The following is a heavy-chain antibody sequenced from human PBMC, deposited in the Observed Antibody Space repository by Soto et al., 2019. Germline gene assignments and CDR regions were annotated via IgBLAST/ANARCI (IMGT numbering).Heavy chain of an antibody. CDR3: GRESCSGGSCQDYYYYMDV. J-gene: IGHJ6*03. CDR2: INTNTGNP. CDR1: GYTFTSYA. V-gene: IGHV7-4-1*01. D-gene: IGHD2-15*01. Sequence: ASVKVSCKAPGYTFTSYAMNWVRQAPGQGLEWMGWINTNTGNPTYAQGFTGRFVFSLDTSVSTAYLQICSLKAEDTAVYYCGRESCSGGSCQDYYYYMDVWGKGTTVTVSS.